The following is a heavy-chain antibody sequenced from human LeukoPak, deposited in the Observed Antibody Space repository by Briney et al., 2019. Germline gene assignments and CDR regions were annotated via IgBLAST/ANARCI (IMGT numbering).Heavy chain of an antibody. CDR2: ISTSGRTI. J-gene: IGHJ4*02. CDR3: ARDRRLNY. CDR1: GFTLSSYE. V-gene: IGHV3-48*03. Sequence: PGGSLRLSYAASGFTLSSYEMDWVRQAPGKGLEWVSYISTSGRTIYYADSVKGRFTISRDNAKNSLYLQMNSLRAEDTAIYYCARDRRLNYWGQGTLVIVSS.